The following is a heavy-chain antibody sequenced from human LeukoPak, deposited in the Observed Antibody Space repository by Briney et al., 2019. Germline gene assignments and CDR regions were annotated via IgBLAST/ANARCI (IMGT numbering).Heavy chain of an antibody. CDR1: GYTFTSYY. CDR3: AREKYSSGWHHFDY. D-gene: IGHD6-19*01. CDR2: INPSGGIT. V-gene: IGHV1-46*01. J-gene: IGHJ4*02. Sequence: GASVKVSCKASGYTFTSYYMHWVRQAPGQGLEWMGIINPSGGITNYAQKFQGRVTMTRDTSTRTLYMEPSSLRSEDTAVYYCAREKYSSGWHHFDYWGQGTLVTVSS.